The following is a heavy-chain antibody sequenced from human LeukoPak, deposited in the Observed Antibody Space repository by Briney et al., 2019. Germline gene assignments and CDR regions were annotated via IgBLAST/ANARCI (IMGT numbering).Heavy chain of an antibody. Sequence: GGSLRLSCAASGFTFSSYSMNWVRQAPGKGLEWVSSISSSSSYIYYADSVKGRFTISRDNAKNTLYLQMNSLRAEDTAVYYCAREGRYFDWLLGDDAFDIWGQGTMVTVSS. CDR2: ISSSSSYI. CDR1: GFTFSSYS. CDR3: AREGRYFDWLLGDDAFDI. D-gene: IGHD3-9*01. J-gene: IGHJ3*02. V-gene: IGHV3-21*01.